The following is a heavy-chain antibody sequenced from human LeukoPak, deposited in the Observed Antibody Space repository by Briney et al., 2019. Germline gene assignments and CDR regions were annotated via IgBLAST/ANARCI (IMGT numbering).Heavy chain of an antibody. D-gene: IGHD2-15*01. CDR2: ISAYNGNT. CDR1: GYTFTSYG. Sequence: ASVKVSCKASGYTFTSYGISWVRQAPGQGLEWMGWISAYNGNTNYAQKLQGRVTMTTDTSTSTAYMELRSLRSDDTAVYYCARDRAVVVAATLKDYWGQGTLVTVSS. J-gene: IGHJ4*02. CDR3: ARDRAVVVAATLKDY. V-gene: IGHV1-18*01.